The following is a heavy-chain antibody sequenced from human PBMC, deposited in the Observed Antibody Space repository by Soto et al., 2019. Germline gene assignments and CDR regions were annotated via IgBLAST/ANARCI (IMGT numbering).Heavy chain of an antibody. V-gene: IGHV3-74*01. CDR3: VRTSLVAAVATRDDF. CDR1: GVTFGDYG. J-gene: IGHJ4*02. CDR2: IDSDGSRI. D-gene: IGHD2-15*01. Sequence: GGSLRVWCAASGVTFGDYGRRWVRQAPGKGLVWVSRIDSDGSRITYADFVKGRFTISRDNAKNTVYLHMNSLTAEVTAVYYCVRTSLVAAVATRDDFWAQGTLVTVSS.